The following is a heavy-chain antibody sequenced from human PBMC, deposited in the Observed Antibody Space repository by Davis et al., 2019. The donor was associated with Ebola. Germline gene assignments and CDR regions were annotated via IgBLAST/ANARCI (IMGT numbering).Heavy chain of an antibody. D-gene: IGHD5-12*01. CDR3: TTPGGQVSGYDVFDI. CDR2: INPNDGRT. Sequence: AASVTVSCKASGYTFTNYYRHWVRQAAGQGLEWMGMINPNDGRTIYAQKFQGRVTVTRDTSTTTVYMDLSSLRSEDTALYYCTTPGGQVSGYDVFDIRGQGTMVTVSS. CDR1: GYTFTNYY. J-gene: IGHJ3*02. V-gene: IGHV1-46*03.